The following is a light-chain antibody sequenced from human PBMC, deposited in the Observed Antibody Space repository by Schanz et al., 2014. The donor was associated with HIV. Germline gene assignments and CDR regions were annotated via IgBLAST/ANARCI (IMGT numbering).Light chain of an antibody. CDR3: ATWDISLNGPV. V-gene: IGLV1-40*01. Sequence: QSVLAQPPSVSGAPGQRVTISCTGSSSNIGADYDVHWYQLLPGTAPKLLIFDNTNRPSGVPARFSGSKSGSSASLAISGLQDEDEADYYCATWDISLNGPVFGGGTKLTVL. J-gene: IGLJ2*01. CDR2: DNT. CDR1: SSNIGADYD.